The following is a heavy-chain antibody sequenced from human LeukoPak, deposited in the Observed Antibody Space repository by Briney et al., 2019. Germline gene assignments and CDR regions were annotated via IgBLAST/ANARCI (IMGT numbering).Heavy chain of an antibody. CDR2: INHSGST. J-gene: IGHJ4*02. D-gene: IGHD3-10*01. V-gene: IGHV4-34*01. CDR3: ARGRWLGEFPFDY. CDR1: GGSFSGYY. Sequence: PSETLSLTCAVYGGSFSGYYWSWIRQSPGKGLEWIGEINHSGSTNYNPSLKSRVTISVDTSKKQISLKLSSVTAADTAVYYCARGRWLGEFPFDYWGQGTLVTVSS.